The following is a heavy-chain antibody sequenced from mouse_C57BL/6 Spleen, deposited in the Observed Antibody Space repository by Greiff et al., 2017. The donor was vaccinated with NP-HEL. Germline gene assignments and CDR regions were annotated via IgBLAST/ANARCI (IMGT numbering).Heavy chain of an antibody. CDR1: GFSLTSYG. CDR2: IWSGGST. V-gene: IGHV2-2*01. J-gene: IGHJ1*03. D-gene: IGHD2-2*01. CDR3: ARNGRVTRYFDV. Sequence: VQLQQSGPGLVQPSQSLSITCTVSGFSLTSYGVHWVRQSPGKGLEWLGVIWSGGSTDYNAAFISRLSISKDNSKSQVFFKMNSLQADDTAIYYCARNGRVTRYFDVWGTGTTVTVSS.